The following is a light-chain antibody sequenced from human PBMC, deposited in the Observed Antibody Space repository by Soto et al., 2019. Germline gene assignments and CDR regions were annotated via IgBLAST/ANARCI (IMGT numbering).Light chain of an antibody. CDR2: EVS. J-gene: IGLJ3*02. Sequence: QSVLTQPASVSGSPGQSITISCTGTSSDVGGYNSVSWYQHHPGKAPKLMIYEVSNRPSRVSNRFSGSKSGNTASLTISGLQAEDEADYYCTSYTSSSTWVFGGGTKVTVL. CDR1: SSDVGGYNS. CDR3: TSYTSSSTWV. V-gene: IGLV2-14*01.